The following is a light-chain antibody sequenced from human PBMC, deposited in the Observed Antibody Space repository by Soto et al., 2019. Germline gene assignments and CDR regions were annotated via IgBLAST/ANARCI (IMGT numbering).Light chain of an antibody. CDR2: DAS. J-gene: IGKJ4*02. CDR1: QSVSSY. V-gene: IGKV3-11*01. Sequence: EIVLTQSPATLSSSPGERATLSCRASQSVSSYLAWYQQNPGQAPRLLIYDASNRAAGIPARFSGSGSGTDFTLTISSLEPEDFAVYYCQQRSSWPLTFGGGTKVEIK. CDR3: QQRSSWPLT.